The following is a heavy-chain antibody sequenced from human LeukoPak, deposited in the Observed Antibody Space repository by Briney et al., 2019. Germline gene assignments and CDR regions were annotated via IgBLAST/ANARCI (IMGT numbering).Heavy chain of an antibody. CDR3: ARDLAIRSLPVRSY. V-gene: IGHV1-46*01. CDR1: GYTLTELS. Sequence: ASVKVSCKASGYTLTELSMHWVRQAPGQGLEWMGIINPSGGSTSYAQKFQGRVTMTRDTSTSTVYMELSSLRSEDTAVYYCARDLAIRSLPVRSYWGQGTLVTVSS. J-gene: IGHJ4*02. D-gene: IGHD2-21*01. CDR2: INPSGGST.